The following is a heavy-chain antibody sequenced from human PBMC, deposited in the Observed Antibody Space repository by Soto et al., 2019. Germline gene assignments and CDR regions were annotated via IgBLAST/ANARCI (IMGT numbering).Heavy chain of an antibody. V-gene: IGHV4-30-4*01. J-gene: IGHJ4*02. CDR3: AKQYSYGYLDY. CDR1: GGSISSGDYS. Sequence: PSETLSLTCAVSGGSISSGDYSWNWIRQPPGKGLEWIGYIYYSGSTYYNPSLKSRVTISVDTSKNQFSLKLSSVTAADTAVYYCAKQYSYGYLDYWGQGTLVTVSS. D-gene: IGHD5-18*01. CDR2: IYYSGST.